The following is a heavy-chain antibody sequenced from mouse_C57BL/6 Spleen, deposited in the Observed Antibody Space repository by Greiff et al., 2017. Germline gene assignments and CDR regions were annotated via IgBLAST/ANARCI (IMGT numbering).Heavy chain of an antibody. CDR1: GFTFSSYA. CDR3: TREGPYDYDEGFAY. J-gene: IGHJ3*01. CDR2: ISSGGDYI. D-gene: IGHD2-4*01. V-gene: IGHV5-9-1*02. Sequence: DVKLVESGEGLVKPGGSLKLSCAASGFTFSSYAMSWVRPTPEKRLEWVAYISSGGDYIYYADTVKGRFTISRDNARNTLYLQMSSLKSEDTAMYYCTREGPYDYDEGFAYWGQGTLVTVSA.